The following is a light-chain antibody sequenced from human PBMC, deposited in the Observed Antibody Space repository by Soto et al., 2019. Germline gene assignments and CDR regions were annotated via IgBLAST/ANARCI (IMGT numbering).Light chain of an antibody. CDR2: VAS. CDR1: QGMNNF. Sequence: DIQLTQSPSFLSASVGDRVTITCRASQGMNNFLAWYQQKPGQAPKLLISVASTLQSGVASRFSGRGSGTEFTLTISSLQPEDFATYYCQQFNRYPITFGQGTRLVIK. J-gene: IGKJ5*01. V-gene: IGKV1-9*01. CDR3: QQFNRYPIT.